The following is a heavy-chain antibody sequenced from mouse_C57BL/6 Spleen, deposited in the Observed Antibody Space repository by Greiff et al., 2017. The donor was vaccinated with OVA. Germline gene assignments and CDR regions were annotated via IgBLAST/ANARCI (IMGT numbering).Heavy chain of an antibody. CDR3: TSPSTTVPYYFDY. CDR2: ILPGSGST. V-gene: IGHV1-9*01. D-gene: IGHD1-1*01. J-gene: IGHJ2*01. Sequence: QVQLQQSGAELMKPGASVKLSCKATGYTFTGYWIEWVKQRPGHGLEWIGEILPGSGSTNYNEKFKGKATFTADTSSNTAYMQLSSLTTEDSAIYYCTSPSTTVPYYFDYWGHGTTLTVSS. CDR1: GYTFTGYW.